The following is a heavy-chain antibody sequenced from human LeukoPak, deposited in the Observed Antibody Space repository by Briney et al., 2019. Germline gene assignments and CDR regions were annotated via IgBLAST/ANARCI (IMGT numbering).Heavy chain of an antibody. D-gene: IGHD6-6*01. CDR1: VFTFSSYA. CDR2: ISGCCGTT. V-gene: IGHV3-23*01. CDR3: AKDVRAIAPRYFDF. J-gene: IGHJ4*02. Sequence: GGSLRLSCAASVFTFSSYAMSWVPHAPGKGLEWVSVISGCCGTTFYADSVKGRFTITRDNSNGTLYLQMNSLRAEDTALYYCAKDVRAIAPRYFDFWGQGTLVTVSS.